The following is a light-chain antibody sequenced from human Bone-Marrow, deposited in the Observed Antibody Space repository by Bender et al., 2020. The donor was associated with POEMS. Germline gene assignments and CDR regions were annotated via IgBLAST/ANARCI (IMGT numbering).Light chain of an antibody. CDR3: QSYAGDDVWV. CDR1: SADIGNSNL. CDR2: DVA. Sequence: QSVLTQPASVSGSPGQSITISCTGTSADIGNSNLVSWYQHLPGKVPQVILFDVAKRPSGVSDRFSGSKSGTTASLTISGLRPEDESRYYCQSYAGDDVWVFGGGTQLTVL. J-gene: IGLJ3*02. V-gene: IGLV2-23*02.